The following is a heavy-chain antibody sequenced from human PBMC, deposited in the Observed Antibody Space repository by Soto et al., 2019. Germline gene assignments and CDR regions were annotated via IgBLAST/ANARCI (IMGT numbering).Heavy chain of an antibody. J-gene: IGHJ3*02. CDR1: GGSISSGDYY. V-gene: IGHV4-30-4*01. CDR3: ARAEYYDSSGYSPGAFDI. D-gene: IGHD3-22*01. CDR2: IYYSGST. Sequence: SETLSLTCTVSGGSISSGDYYWSWIRQPPGKGLEWIGYIYYSGSTYYNPSLKSRVTISVDTSKNQFSLKLSSVTAAATAVYYCARAEYYDSSGYSPGAFDIWGQGTMVTVSS.